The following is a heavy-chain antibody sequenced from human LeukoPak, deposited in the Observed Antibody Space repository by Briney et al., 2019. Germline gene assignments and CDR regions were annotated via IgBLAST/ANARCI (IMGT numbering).Heavy chain of an antibody. CDR1: GYTLTAYY. CDR3: ARVSQSRVVAAFDI. V-gene: IGHV1-2*02. CDR2: MNPNSGAI. Sequence: ASVKVSCKASGYTLTAYYMHWVRQAPGQGLEWMGWMNPNSGAINYAQKFQGRVTMTRDTSISTAYMDLSRLISDDTAVYYCARVSQSRVVAAFDIWGQGTIVTVSS. D-gene: IGHD2-15*01. J-gene: IGHJ3*02.